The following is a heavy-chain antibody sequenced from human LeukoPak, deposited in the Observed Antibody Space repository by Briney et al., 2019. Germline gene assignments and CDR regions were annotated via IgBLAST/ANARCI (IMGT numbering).Heavy chain of an antibody. CDR3: ASRLDGYNSWFDP. J-gene: IGHJ5*02. D-gene: IGHD5-24*01. CDR2: IIPIFGTA. CDR1: GGTFSSYA. Sequence: ASVKVSCKASGGTFSSYAIGWVRQAPGQGLEWMGGIIPIFGTANYAQKFQGRVTITADESTSTAYMELSSLRSEDTAVYYCASRLDGYNSWFDPWGQGTLVTVSS. V-gene: IGHV1-69*13.